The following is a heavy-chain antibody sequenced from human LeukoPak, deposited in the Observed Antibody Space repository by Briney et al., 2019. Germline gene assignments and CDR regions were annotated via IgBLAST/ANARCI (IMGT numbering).Heavy chain of an antibody. CDR3: ARVTGYVMEDYFDY. J-gene: IGHJ4*02. V-gene: IGHV4-59*01. Sequence: MTSETLSLTCTVSGGSISSYYWSWIRQPPGKGLEWIGYIYYSGSTNYNPSLKSRVTISVDTSKNQFSLRLGSVTAADTAVYYCARVTGYVMEDYFDYWGQGTLVTVSS. CDR2: IYYSGST. D-gene: IGHD6-13*01. CDR1: GGSISSYY.